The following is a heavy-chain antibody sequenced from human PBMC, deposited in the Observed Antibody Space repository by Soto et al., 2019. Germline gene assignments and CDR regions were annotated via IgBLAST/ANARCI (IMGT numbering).Heavy chain of an antibody. J-gene: IGHJ4*02. Sequence: PGGSLRLSCAASGFTFSSYGMYWVRQAPGKGLEWVAVISYDGSNKYYADSVKGRFTISRDNSKNTLYLQMNSLRAEDTAVYYCAKDTADFDYWGQGTLVTVPS. CDR1: GFTFSSYG. CDR2: ISYDGSNK. V-gene: IGHV3-30*18. CDR3: AKDTADFDY. D-gene: IGHD4-17*01.